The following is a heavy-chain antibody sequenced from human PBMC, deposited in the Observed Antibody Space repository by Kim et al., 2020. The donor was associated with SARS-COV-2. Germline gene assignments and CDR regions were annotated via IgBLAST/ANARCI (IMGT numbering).Heavy chain of an antibody. CDR2: IKQDGSEK. V-gene: IGHV3-7*01. Sequence: GGSLRLSCAASGFTFSSYWMSWVRQAPGKGLEWVANIKQDGSEKYYVDSVKGRFTISRDNAKNSLYLQMNSLRAEDTAVYYCARAPHPYYYGMDVWGQGTTVTVSS. CDR1: GFTFSSYW. CDR3: ARAPHPYYYGMDV. J-gene: IGHJ6*02.